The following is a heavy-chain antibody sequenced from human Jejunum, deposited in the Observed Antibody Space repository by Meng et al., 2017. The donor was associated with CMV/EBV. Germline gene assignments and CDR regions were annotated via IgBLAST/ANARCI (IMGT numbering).Heavy chain of an antibody. Sequence: SGYTFTSFYMHWVRQAPEQGLEWMGIINPSGGSTNYAQKVQGRVTMTRDTSTSTVYMELSSLRSEDTAVYYCARRFCSSSSCSLDYWGQGTLVTVSS. V-gene: IGHV1-46*01. J-gene: IGHJ4*02. CDR2: INPSGGST. CDR3: ARRFCSSSSCSLDY. CDR1: GYTFTSFY. D-gene: IGHD2-2*01.